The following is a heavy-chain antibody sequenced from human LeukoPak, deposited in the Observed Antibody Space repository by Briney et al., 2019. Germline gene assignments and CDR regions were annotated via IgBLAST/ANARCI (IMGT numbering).Heavy chain of an antibody. CDR1: GFPFSIYG. V-gene: IGHV3-30*18. Sequence: PGGSLRLSRAASGFPFSIYGMHWVRQAPGKGLEWVAIITFDGNSKSYADSVKGRFTVSRDNSKNTLYLQMSSLRTEDTAVYYCAKDLSYGSYSFDSWGQGALVTVSS. CDR2: ITFDGNSK. CDR3: AKDLSYGSYSFDS. D-gene: IGHD3-10*01. J-gene: IGHJ4*02.